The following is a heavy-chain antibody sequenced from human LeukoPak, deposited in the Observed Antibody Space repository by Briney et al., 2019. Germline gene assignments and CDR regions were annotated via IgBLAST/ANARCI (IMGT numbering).Heavy chain of an antibody. CDR3: ARDPHGLDY. V-gene: IGHV3-30-3*01. Sequence: GGSLRLSCAASGFTFSSYAMHWVRQAPGKGLEWVAVISYDGSNKYYADSVKGRFTISRDNSKNTLYLQMNSLRAEDTAVYYCARDPHGLDYWGQGTLVTVSS. CDR1: GFTFSSYA. J-gene: IGHJ4*02. D-gene: IGHD3-10*01. CDR2: ISYDGSNK.